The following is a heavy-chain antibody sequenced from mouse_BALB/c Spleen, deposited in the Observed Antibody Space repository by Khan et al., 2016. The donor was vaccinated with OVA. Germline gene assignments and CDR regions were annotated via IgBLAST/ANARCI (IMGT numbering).Heavy chain of an antibody. CDR1: GYSFTGYF. D-gene: IGHD1-1*01. CDR2: INPHIGET. CDR3: ARKNGSDFDY. V-gene: IGHV1-20*02. Sequence: VQLQQSGPELVKPGASVKISCKASGYSFTGYFMNWVMQSHGKSLEWIGRINPHIGETFYNQKFMDKATLTVDESSSTAHMELRSLAYEDFAVYYCARKNGSDFDYWGQGTTLTVSS. J-gene: IGHJ2*01.